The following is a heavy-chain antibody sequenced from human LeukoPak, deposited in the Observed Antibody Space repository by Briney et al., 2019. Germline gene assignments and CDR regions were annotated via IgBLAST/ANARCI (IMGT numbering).Heavy chain of an antibody. V-gene: IGHV1-2*02. CDR1: GYTFTGYY. CDR2: INPNSGGT. CDR3: ARGRGGGATSRDDY. Sequence: ASVKVSCKASGYTFTGYYMHWARQAPGQGLEWMGWINPNSGGTNYAQKFQGRVTMTRDTSISTAYMELSRLRSDDTAVYYCARGRGGGATSRDDYWGQGTLVTVSS. D-gene: IGHD1-26*01. J-gene: IGHJ4*02.